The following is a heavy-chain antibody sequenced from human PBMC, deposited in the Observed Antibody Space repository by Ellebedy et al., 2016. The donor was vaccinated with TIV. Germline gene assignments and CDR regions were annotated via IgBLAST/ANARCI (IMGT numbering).Heavy chain of an antibody. CDR3: AKTLSGSYCYFDY. D-gene: IGHD1-26*01. CDR1: GFTISSYA. V-gene: IGHV3-23*01. J-gene: IGHJ4*02. Sequence: GESLKISXAASGFTISSYAMTWVRQAPGKGLEWVSGISGSGGATYYADSVKGRFTISRDNSKNTLYLQMNSLRAEDTAVYYCAKTLSGSYCYFDYWGQGTLVTVSS. CDR2: ISGSGGAT.